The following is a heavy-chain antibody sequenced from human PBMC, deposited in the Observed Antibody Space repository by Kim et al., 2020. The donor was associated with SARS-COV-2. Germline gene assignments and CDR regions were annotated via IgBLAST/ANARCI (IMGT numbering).Heavy chain of an antibody. CDR3: AKDLGGFKGFGEALNYYYKGLDV. V-gene: IGHV3-30*18. D-gene: IGHD3-10*01. CDR2: TSYDGRDQ. Sequence: GGSLRLSCAASRFFFNFYNMHWVRQAPGKGLEWVAVTSYDGRDQYYADSLRGRFTISRDNSKNTLFLHMSSLRTEDTAVYFCAKDLGGFKGFGEALNYYYKGLDVWGQGTTVTVSS. J-gene: IGHJ6*02. CDR1: RFFFNFYN.